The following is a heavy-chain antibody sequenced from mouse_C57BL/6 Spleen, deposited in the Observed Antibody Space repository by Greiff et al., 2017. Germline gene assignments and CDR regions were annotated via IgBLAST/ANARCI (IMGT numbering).Heavy chain of an antibody. Sequence: VQLKESGPGLVKPSQSLSLTCSVTGYSITSGYYWNWIRQFPGNKLEWMGYISYDGSNNYNPSLKNRISITRDTSKNQFFLKLNSVTTEDTATYYCARTGGSSLHWYFDVWGTGTTVTVSS. J-gene: IGHJ1*03. D-gene: IGHD1-1*01. CDR3: ARTGGSSLHWYFDV. CDR2: ISYDGSN. V-gene: IGHV3-6*01. CDR1: GYSITSGYY.